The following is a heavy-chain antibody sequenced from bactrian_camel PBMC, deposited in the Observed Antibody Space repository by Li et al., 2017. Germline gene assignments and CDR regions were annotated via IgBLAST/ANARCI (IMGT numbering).Heavy chain of an antibody. CDR2: VSEDGLGT. D-gene: IGHD5*01. CDR1: GFIFSTYA. J-gene: IGHJ4*01. CDR3: TNHNRGFEY. V-gene: IGHV3S40*01. Sequence: GLVQPGGSLRLSCEASGFIFSTYALSWVRQAPGKGLEWVSTVSEDGLGTYYADSVKGRFAISRDNAKNTVYLQLNELKSEDTAMYYCTNHNRGFEYWGQGTQVTVS.